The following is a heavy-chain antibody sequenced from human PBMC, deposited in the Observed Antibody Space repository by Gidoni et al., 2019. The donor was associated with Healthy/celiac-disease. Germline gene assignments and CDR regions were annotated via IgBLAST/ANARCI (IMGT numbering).Heavy chain of an antibody. CDR2: SNPSGVST. D-gene: IGHD3-22*01. Sequence: QVQLVQSGAEVKKPGASVKVSCKASGYTFTSYDMHLVRQAPGQGLEWMGISNPSGVSTSYAQKFQGRVTMTRDTSTSTVYMELSSLRSEDTAVYYCARAHDSSGYSLDYWGQGTLVTVSS. CDR3: ARAHDSSGYSLDY. CDR1: GYTFTSYD. J-gene: IGHJ4*02. V-gene: IGHV1-46*01.